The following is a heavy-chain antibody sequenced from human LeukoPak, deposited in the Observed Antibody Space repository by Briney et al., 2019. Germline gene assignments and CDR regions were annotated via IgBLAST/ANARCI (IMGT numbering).Heavy chain of an antibody. CDR1: GYTFTSYY. D-gene: IGHD5-12*01. CDR2: INPSGGST. V-gene: IGHV1-46*01. J-gene: IGHJ4*02. CDR3: ARAYSGYDPNDY. Sequence: ASVKVSCKASGYTFTSYYMDWVRQAPGQGLEWMGIINPSGGSTTYAQKFQGRVTVTRDTSTSTVYMELSSLRSEDTAVYYCARAYSGYDPNDYWGQGTLVTVSS.